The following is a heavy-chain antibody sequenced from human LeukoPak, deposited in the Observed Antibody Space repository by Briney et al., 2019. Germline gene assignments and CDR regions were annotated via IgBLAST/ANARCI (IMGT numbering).Heavy chain of an antibody. Sequence: ASVRVSCKASGYDFKSKGFSWIRQAAGEGLQWMGWISAYNGGTKYAQRFEGRIDMNTETSTPAAYVDVRGLRSDDTAVYYCVRDSDILIVPVPSLYTWCDSGSQENLDSVSS. J-gene: IGHJ5*01. D-gene: IGHD1-26*01. CDR3: VRDSDILIVPVPSLYTWCDS. V-gene: IGHV1-18*01. CDR2: ISAYNGGT. CDR1: GYDFKSKG.